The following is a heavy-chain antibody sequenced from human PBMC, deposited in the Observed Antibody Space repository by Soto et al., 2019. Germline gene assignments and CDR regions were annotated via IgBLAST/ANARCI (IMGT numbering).Heavy chain of an antibody. V-gene: IGHV3-7*02. CDR1: RFTFSNYW. CDR3: ASLSNIFRYIQH. CDR2: IKQDGSEK. J-gene: IGHJ4*02. Sequence: PGGSLRLSCADSRFTFSNYWMNWVRQAPGKGLEWVANIKQDGSEKYYVDSVKGRFTISRDPSKNALYLQMNSLRAEDTAVYFCASLSNIFRYIQHWGPGTLVTVSS. D-gene: IGHD3-9*01.